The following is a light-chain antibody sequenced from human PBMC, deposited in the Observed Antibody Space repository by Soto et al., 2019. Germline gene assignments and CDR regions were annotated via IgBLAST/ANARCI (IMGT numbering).Light chain of an antibody. Sequence: QYALTQPASVSGSPGQSITISCTGKSSDVGGYNYVSWYQQHPGKAPKLMIYDVSNRPSGVSNRFSGSKSGNTASLTISGLQAEDEADYYCSSYTSSSTPYVFGTGTKVTVL. CDR2: DVS. V-gene: IGLV2-14*01. J-gene: IGLJ1*01. CDR1: SSDVGGYNY. CDR3: SSYTSSSTPYV.